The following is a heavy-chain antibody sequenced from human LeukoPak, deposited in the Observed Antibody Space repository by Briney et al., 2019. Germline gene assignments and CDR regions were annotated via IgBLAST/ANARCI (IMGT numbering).Heavy chain of an antibody. Sequence: GGSLRLSCAASGFTFSSYAMSWVRQAPGKGLEWVSAISGSGGSTYYAASVKGRFTISRDNSKNTLYMQMNSLRAEDTAVYYCAVGFYDSSGFLDYWGQGTLVTVSS. CDR3: AVGFYDSSGFLDY. CDR1: GFTFSSYA. J-gene: IGHJ4*02. CDR2: ISGSGGST. D-gene: IGHD3-22*01. V-gene: IGHV3-23*01.